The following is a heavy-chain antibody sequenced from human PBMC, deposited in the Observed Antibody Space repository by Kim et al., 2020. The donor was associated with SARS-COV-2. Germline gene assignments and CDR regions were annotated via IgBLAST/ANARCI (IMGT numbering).Heavy chain of an antibody. CDR3: ARGDTIFGVVINAFDI. D-gene: IGHD3-3*01. Sequence: SLKSPGTISVDTSKNQFSLKLGSVTAADTAVYYCARGDTIFGVVINAFDIWGQGTMVTVSS. V-gene: IGHV4-31*01. J-gene: IGHJ3*02.